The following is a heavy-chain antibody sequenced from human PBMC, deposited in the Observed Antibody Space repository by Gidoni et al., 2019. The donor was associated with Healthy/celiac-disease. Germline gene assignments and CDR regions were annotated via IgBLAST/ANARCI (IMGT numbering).Heavy chain of an antibody. CDR2: IYHSGST. Sequence: QVQLQESGPGLVKPSGTLSLTCAVSGGFIGCSNWWSWVRQPPGKGLEWIGEIYHSGSTNYNPSLKSRVTISVDKSKNQFSLKLSSVTAADTAVYYCARRTGYSSGWYGTFDYWGQGTLVTVSS. CDR3: ARRTGYSSGWYGTFDY. J-gene: IGHJ4*02. V-gene: IGHV4-4*02. D-gene: IGHD6-19*01. CDR1: GGFIGCSNW.